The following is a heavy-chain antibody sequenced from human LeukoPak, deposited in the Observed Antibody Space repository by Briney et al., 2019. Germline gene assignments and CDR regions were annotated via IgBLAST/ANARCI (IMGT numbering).Heavy chain of an antibody. CDR2: IYTSGST. D-gene: IGHD3-22*01. V-gene: IGHV4-4*07. CDR1: GGSISSYY. Sequence: SETLSLTCTVSGGSISSYYWSWIRQPARKGLEWIGRIYTSGSTNYNPSLKSRVTMSVDTSKNQFSLKLSSVTAADTAVYYCARDYYDSSGYSFDIWGQGTMVTVSS. J-gene: IGHJ3*02. CDR3: ARDYYDSSGYSFDI.